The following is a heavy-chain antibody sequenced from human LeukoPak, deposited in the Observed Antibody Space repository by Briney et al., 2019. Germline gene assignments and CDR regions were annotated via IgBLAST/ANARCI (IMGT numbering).Heavy chain of an antibody. J-gene: IGHJ6*03. CDR3: AREPAMMRLPDHYYYFDV. CDR2: IYRDGRS. V-gene: IGHV3-53*01. D-gene: IGHD5-18*01. CDR1: GFSVTRHY. Sequence: GWSLSLSCPASGFSVTRHYMLWVRQAPGTGLEWISLIYRDGRSYAADSVEGRFSISRDDYKNTVFLQMSNRGVEDTAVYYCAREPAMMRLPDHYYYFDVWGKGTSVTVAS.